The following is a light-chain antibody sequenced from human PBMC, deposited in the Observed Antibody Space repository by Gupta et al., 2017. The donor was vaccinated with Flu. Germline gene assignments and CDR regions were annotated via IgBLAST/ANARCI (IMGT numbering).Light chain of an antibody. V-gene: IGLV3-19*01. CDR2: DKN. CDR1: SLRTYY. J-gene: IGLJ2*01. Sequence: SFELTPDPAVSVALGQTVRITCQGDSLRTYYASWYQQKPGQAPVLVIYDKNNRPSGIPDRFSGSNSGNTASLTITGAQAEDGADYYCNCRDSSGYGVFGGGTKLTVL. CDR3: NCRDSSGYGV.